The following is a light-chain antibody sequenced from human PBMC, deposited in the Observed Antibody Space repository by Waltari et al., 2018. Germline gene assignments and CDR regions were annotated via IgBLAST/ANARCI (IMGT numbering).Light chain of an antibody. CDR2: TVS. Sequence: DAVMTQSPLSLPVTLGQPASISCWSRQSLVSSDGNTYLSWFQQRPGQSPRRLIYTVSNRDSGVPDRFSGSGSGTDFTLKISRVEAEDVGVYYCMQATYWPWTFGQGTKVEIK. CDR3: MQATYWPWT. V-gene: IGKV2-30*01. J-gene: IGKJ1*01. CDR1: QSLVSSDGNTY.